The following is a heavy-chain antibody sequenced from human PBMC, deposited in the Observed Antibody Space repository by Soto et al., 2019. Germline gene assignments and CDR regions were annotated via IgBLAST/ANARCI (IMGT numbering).Heavy chain of an antibody. Sequence: LRLSCVASGFTFSSYGMHWVRQPPGKGLEWVALISDNGDKRYYADSVKGRFTISRDNSKNTLYLQMNGLRPGDTAVYFCAKARVRIVGANSFDYWGQGSLVTVSS. D-gene: IGHD1-26*01. CDR2: ISDNGDKR. CDR3: AKARVRIVGANSFDY. V-gene: IGHV3-30*18. J-gene: IGHJ4*02. CDR1: GFTFSSYG.